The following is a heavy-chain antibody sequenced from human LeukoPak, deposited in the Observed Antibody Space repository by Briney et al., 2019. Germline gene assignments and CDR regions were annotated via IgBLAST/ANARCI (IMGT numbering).Heavy chain of an antibody. V-gene: IGHV1-46*01. CDR3: ARTSSYYDILTGYPFFDY. D-gene: IGHD3-9*01. CDR2: IYPRDGST. Sequence: GASVKVSCKASGYTFTSNYIHWVRQAPGQGLEWMGMIYPRDGSTSYAQKFQGRVTITADESTSTAYMELSSLRSEDTAVYYCARTSSYYDILTGYPFFDYWGQGTLVTVSS. CDR1: GYTFTSNY. J-gene: IGHJ4*02.